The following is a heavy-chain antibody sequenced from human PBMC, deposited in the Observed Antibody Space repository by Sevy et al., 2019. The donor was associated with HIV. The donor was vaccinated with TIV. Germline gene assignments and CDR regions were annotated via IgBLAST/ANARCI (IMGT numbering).Heavy chain of an antibody. D-gene: IGHD6-19*01. Sequence: GGSLRLSCAASGFTVSSNYMSWVRQAPGKGLEWVSDIYSGGSTYYADSVKGRFTISRDNSKNTLYLQMNSLRAEDTAVYYCARDLLYGSGWYLPFDYWGQGTLVTVSS. J-gene: IGHJ4*02. CDR2: IYSGGST. CDR1: GFTVSSNY. V-gene: IGHV3-53*01. CDR3: ARDLLYGSGWYLPFDY.